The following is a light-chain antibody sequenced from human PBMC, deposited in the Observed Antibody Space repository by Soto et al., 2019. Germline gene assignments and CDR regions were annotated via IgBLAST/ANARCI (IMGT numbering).Light chain of an antibody. V-gene: IGKV3-20*01. CDR2: GAS. CDR3: QQYGGSTRT. Sequence: IVSTQPPGTLSLSPGQRATLSCRASQSVTTQLAWYQQKPGQAPRLIIHGASSRATGGPDRITGSGSGTDFTLSISRLEPEDFAVYYCQQYGGSTRTFGQGTKVDIK. CDR1: QSVTTQ. J-gene: IGKJ1*01.